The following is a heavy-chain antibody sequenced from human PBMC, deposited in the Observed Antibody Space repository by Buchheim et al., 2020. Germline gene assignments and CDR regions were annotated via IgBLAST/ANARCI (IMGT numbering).Heavy chain of an antibody. CDR2: LSYDGTIK. CDR3: ARDWGWNCEY. V-gene: IGHV3-30-3*01. Sequence: QVQLVESGGGVVQPGTSLRLSCAASGFTFNNYAMHWVRQAPGKGLEWVAVLSYDGTIKYYAESVKGRFTISRDNSKSTLYLQMNSLRIEDTAVYFCARDWGWNCEYWGQGTL. J-gene: IGHJ4*02. CDR1: GFTFNNYA. D-gene: IGHD1-1*01.